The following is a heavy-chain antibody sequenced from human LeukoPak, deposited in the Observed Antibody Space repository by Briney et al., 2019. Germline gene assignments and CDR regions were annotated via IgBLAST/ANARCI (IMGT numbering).Heavy chain of an antibody. J-gene: IGHJ5*02. CDR3: VRHGYDSSGYYFGNWFDP. CDR2: LYSGNI. D-gene: IGHD3-22*01. V-gene: IGHV4-39*01. Sequence: PSETLSLTCSVSSVSISSSSDYWGWLRQPPGKGLEWIGSLYSGNIHYNPSLKSRATISVDTSKIQFSLHLSSVTAADTAVYYCVRHGYDSSGYYFGNWFDPWGQGTPVTVSS. CDR1: SVSISSSSDY.